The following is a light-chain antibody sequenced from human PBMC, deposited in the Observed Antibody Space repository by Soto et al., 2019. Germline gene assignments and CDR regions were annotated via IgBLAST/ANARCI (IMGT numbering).Light chain of an antibody. J-gene: IGLJ2*01. Sequence: QSALTQPASVSGSPGQSITISCTGTSSDVGGYNYVSWYQQHPGKAPKLMIYEVSNRPSGVSNRFSGSKSGYTASLTISGLQAEDEADYYCCSYAGSSTVVFGGGTQLTVL. CDR1: SSDVGGYNY. CDR3: CSYAGSSTVV. V-gene: IGLV2-14*01. CDR2: EVS.